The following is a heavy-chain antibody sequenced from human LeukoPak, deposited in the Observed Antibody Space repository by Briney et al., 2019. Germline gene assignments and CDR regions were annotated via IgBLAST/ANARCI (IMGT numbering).Heavy chain of an antibody. J-gene: IGHJ4*02. Sequence: NTSETLSLTCTVSGGSISTYYWSWIRQPPGKGLEWIGYIYHSGSTNYNPSLKSRITISVDTSQNQFSLKLSSVTAADTAVYYCARDGYSGSDALWGQGTLVTVFS. V-gene: IGHV4-59*01. CDR1: GGSISTYY. D-gene: IGHD5-12*01. CDR2: IYHSGST. CDR3: ARDGYSGSDAL.